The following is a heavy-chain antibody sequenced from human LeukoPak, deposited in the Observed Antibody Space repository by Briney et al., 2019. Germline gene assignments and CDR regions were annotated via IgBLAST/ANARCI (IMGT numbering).Heavy chain of an antibody. V-gene: IGHV3-7*01. Sequence: PGGSLRLSCAASGFFFSNYWMSWVRQAQGKGLEWVANINLDGNGRFYVDSVKGRFTISRDNNKKSVYLQMNSLRAEDTAVYYCAKSGYNRFDYWGQGTLVTVSS. J-gene: IGHJ4*02. D-gene: IGHD5-24*01. CDR3: AKSGYNRFDY. CDR2: INLDGNGR. CDR1: GFFFSNYW.